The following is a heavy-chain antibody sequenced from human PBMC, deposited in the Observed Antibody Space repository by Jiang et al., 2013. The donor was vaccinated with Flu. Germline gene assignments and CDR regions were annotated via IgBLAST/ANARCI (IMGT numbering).Heavy chain of an antibody. CDR1: GYSFPTTG. J-gene: IGHJ3*02. V-gene: IGHV5-51*01. CDR2: IYPGDSDT. CDR3: ARREGHSFGYGPGGTHDAFDI. D-gene: IGHD5-18*01. Sequence: EVKKPGESLKIACQASGYSFPTTGSPGCARCPGKAWSSWGVIYPGDSDTRYSPSFQGQVAISADKSLNVAYLQFSSLKASDTAIYYCARREGHSFGYGPGGTHDAFDIWGQGTVVTVSS.